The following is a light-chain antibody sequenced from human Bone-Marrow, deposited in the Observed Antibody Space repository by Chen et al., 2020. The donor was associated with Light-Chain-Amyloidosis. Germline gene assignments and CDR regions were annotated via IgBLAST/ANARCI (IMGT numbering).Light chain of an antibody. V-gene: IGLV6-57*01. CDR1: SGSIATNY. J-gene: IGLJ3*02. Sequence: NFMLTQPHSVSESPGKTVITSCTRSSGSIATNYVQWYQQRPGSSPTTVVYEDDQRPSGVPDRFSGSIDRSSNSASLTISGLKTEDEADYYCQSYQGSSQGVFGGGTKLTVL. CDR3: QSYQGSSQGV. CDR2: EDD.